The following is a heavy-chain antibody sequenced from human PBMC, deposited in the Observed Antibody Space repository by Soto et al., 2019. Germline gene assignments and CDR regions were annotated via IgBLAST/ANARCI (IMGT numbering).Heavy chain of an antibody. J-gene: IGHJ6*02. CDR3: ARDREDIVVVPAAIEYYYYYYGMDV. CDR1: GYTFTSYY. V-gene: IGHV1-46*01. CDR2: INPSGGST. D-gene: IGHD2-2*02. Sequence: ASVKVSCKASGYTFTSYYMHWVRQARGQGLEWMGIINPSGGSTSYAQKFQGRVTMTRDTSTSTVYMELSSLRSEDTAVYYCARDREDIVVVPAAIEYYYYYYGMDVWGQGTTVTVSS.